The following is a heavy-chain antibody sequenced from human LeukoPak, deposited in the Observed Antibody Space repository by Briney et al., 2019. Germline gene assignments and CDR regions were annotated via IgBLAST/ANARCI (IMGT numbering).Heavy chain of an antibody. Sequence: GALRLSCAASGFPFSDYYISWIRQAPGKGLEWVSYISSSGSTIYYADSVKGRFTISRDNAKNSLYLQMNSLRAEDTAVYYCARDKRLPWSGYYLNYYYYYMDVWGKGTTVTVSS. D-gene: IGHD3-3*01. CDR2: ISSSGSTI. CDR1: GFPFSDYY. V-gene: IGHV3-11*04. J-gene: IGHJ6*03. CDR3: ARDKRLPWSGYYLNYYYYYMDV.